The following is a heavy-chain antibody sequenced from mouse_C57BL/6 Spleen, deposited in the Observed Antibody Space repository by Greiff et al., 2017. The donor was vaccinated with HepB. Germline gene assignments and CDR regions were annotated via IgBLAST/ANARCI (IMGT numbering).Heavy chain of an antibody. CDR2: IYPGDGDT. CDR3: ARCYDPYYYAMDY. D-gene: IGHD2-3*01. Sequence: QVQLQQSGPELVKPGASVKISCKASGYAFSSSWMNWVKQRPGKGLEWIGRIYPGDGDTNYNGKFKGKATLTADKSSSTAYMQLSSLTSEDSAVYFCARCYDPYYYAMDYWCQGTSVTVSS. CDR1: GYAFSSSW. V-gene: IGHV1-82*01. J-gene: IGHJ4*01.